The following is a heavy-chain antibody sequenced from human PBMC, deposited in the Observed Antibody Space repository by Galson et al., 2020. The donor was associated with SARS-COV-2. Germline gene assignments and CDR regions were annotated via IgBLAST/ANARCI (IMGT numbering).Heavy chain of an antibody. D-gene: IGHD1-7*01. CDR2: LHWDDYK. CDR1: GFSLSTSGVG. CDR3: AHRPGRNWNYGWFDP. V-gene: IGHV2-5*02. J-gene: IGHJ5*02. Sequence: SGPTLVKLPQPLTLTCTFSGFSLSTSGVGVAWIRQPPGMALEWPALLHWDDYKRYSPSLKSRLTITKDTSKNQVVLTMTNMDPVDTATYYSAHRPGRNWNYGWFDPWGQGTLVTVSS.